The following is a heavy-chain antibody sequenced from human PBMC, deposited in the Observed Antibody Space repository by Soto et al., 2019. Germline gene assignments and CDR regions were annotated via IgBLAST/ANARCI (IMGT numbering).Heavy chain of an antibody. V-gene: IGHV4-31*03. CDR3: ARGPRRRGSGYYIGTIDY. CDR1: GGSISSGGYY. J-gene: IGHJ4*02. CDR2: IYYSGST. Sequence: PSETLSLTCTVSGGSISSGGYYWSWIRQHPGKGLEWIGYIYYSGSTYYNPSLKSRVTISVDTSKNQFSLKLSSVTAADTAVYYCARGPRRRGSGYYIGTIDYWGQGTLVTVS. D-gene: IGHD3-3*01.